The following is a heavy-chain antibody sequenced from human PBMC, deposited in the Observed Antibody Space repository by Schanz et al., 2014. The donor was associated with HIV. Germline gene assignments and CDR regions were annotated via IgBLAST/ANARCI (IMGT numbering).Heavy chain of an antibody. D-gene: IGHD3-3*02. CDR1: GGTFSSYA. V-gene: IGHV1-69*13. Sequence: QVHLVQSGAEVKKPGASVKVSCKASGGTFSSYAISWVRQAPGQGLEWMGGIIPIFGTTNYAQKFQGRVTITADESTSTAYMELSSLRSADTAVYFCARAAFSSEYYYGMDVWGQGTTVTVSS. CDR2: IIPIFGTT. CDR3: ARAAFSSEYYYGMDV. J-gene: IGHJ6*02.